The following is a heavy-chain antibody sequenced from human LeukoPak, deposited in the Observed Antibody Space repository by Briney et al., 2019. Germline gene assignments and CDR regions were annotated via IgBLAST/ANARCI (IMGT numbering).Heavy chain of an antibody. CDR3: VRDYLGY. J-gene: IGHJ4*02. CDR1: GFTLSSHW. V-gene: IGHV3-7*01. D-gene: IGHD3-16*01. Sequence: GGSLRLSCAGSGFTLSSHWMSWVRQAPGKGPEWVANIKQDGSEKNYVDSVKGRFTISRDNAKDSLYLQMNRLRAEDTAMYYCVRDYLGYWGQGTLVTVSS. CDR2: IKQDGSEK.